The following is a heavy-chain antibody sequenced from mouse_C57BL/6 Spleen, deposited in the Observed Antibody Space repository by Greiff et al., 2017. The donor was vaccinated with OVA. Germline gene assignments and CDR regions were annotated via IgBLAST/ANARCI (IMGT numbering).Heavy chain of an antibody. V-gene: IGHV3-6*01. J-gene: IGHJ4*01. CDR3: ASGGYDYDVNAMDY. D-gene: IGHD2-4*01. Sequence: VQLKESGPGLVKPSQSLSLTCSVTGYSITSGYYWNWIRQFPGNKLEWMGYISYDGSNNYNPSLKNRISITRDTSKNQFFLKLNSVTTEDTATYYCASGGYDYDVNAMDYWGQGTSVTVSS. CDR1: GYSITSGYY. CDR2: ISYDGSN.